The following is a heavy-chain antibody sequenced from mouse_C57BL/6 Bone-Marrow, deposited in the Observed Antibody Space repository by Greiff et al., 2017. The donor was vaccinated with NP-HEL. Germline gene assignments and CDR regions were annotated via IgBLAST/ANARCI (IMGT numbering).Heavy chain of an antibody. CDR2: INPYNGGT. CDR1: GYTFTDYY. J-gene: IGHJ4*01. V-gene: IGHV1-19*01. Sequence: EVKLQESGPVLVKPGASVKMSCKASGYTFTDYYMNWVKQSHGKSLEWIGVINPYNGGTSYNQKFKGKATLTVDKSSSTAYMELNSLTSEDSAVYYCAREDYDVYAMDYWGQGTSVTVSA. CDR3: AREDYDVYAMDY. D-gene: IGHD2-4*01.